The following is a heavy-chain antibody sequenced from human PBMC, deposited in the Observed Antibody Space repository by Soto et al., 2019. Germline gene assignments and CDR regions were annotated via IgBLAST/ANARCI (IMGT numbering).Heavy chain of an antibody. Sequence: QMQLRESGPGLVKPSETLSLTCSVSGGSLGGSYWNWIRRPPGKGLEWIGYIDNTGTTNYNPSLKTRLTMSLDTPKNQFSPKLNPVTAADTAVYYCAREDYSRFHNTFDPWGQGTLVTVSS. CDR2: IDNTGTT. CDR1: GGSLGGSY. V-gene: IGHV4-59*01. D-gene: IGHD4-4*01. J-gene: IGHJ5*01. CDR3: AREDYSRFHNTFDP.